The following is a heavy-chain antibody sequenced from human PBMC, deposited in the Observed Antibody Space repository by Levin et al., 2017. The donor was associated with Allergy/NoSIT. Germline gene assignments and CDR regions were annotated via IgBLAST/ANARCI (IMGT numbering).Heavy chain of an antibody. J-gene: IGHJ6*02. V-gene: IGHV3-20*01. CDR3: ARGGYCSSTSWVCYGMDV. CDR2: INWNGGST. CDR1: GFTFDDDG. Sequence: ETLSLTCAASGFTFDDDGMSWGRQAPGKGLEWGSGINWNGGSTGYADSVKGRFTTSRANAKNSLYLQMNSLRAEDTALYHCARGGYCSSTSWVCYGMDVCGQGTTVTVPS. D-gene: IGHD2-2*03.